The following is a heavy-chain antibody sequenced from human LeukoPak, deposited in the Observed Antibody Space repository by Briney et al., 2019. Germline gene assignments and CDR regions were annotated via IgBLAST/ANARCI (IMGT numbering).Heavy chain of an antibody. CDR2: ISSSGSTI. V-gene: IGHV3-48*03. Sequence: PGGSLRLSCAASGFTFSSYEMNWVRQAPGKGLEWVSYISSSGSTIYYVDSVKGRFTISRDNAKNSLYLQMNRLRAEDTAVYYCAREKQLERLAFGKEGSAFDYWGQGTLVTVSS. CDR3: AREKQLERLAFGKEGSAFDY. J-gene: IGHJ4*02. CDR1: GFTFSSYE. D-gene: IGHD1-1*01.